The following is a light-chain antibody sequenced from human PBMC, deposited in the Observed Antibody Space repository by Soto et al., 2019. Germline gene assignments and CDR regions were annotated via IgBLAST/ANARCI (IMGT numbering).Light chain of an antibody. V-gene: IGLV2-11*01. Sequence: QSALTQPRSVSGSPGQSVTMSCTGTRSEVGGYNYVSWYQKLPGKAPKLMIYDVSKRPSGVPDRFSGSKSGNTASLTISGLQAEDEADYYCCSFAGGYTFVFGSGTKLTV. CDR1: RSEVGGYNY. J-gene: IGLJ1*01. CDR3: CSFAGGYTFV. CDR2: DVS.